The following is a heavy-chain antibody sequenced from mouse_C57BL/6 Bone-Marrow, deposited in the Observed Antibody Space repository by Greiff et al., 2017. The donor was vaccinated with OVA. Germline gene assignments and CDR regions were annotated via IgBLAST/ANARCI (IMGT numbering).Heavy chain of an antibody. CDR1: GFTFSSYA. V-gene: IGHV5-4*03. CDR3: ARVRIYYGNSDYAMDD. CDR2: ISDGGSYT. D-gene: IGHD2-1*01. J-gene: IGHJ4*01. Sequence: EVKLVESGGGLVKPGGSLKLSCAASGFTFSSYAMSWVRQTPEKRLEWVATISDGGSYTYYPDNVKGRFTISRDNAKNNLYLQMSHLKSEDTAMDYCARVRIYYGNSDYAMDDWGQGTSVTVSS.